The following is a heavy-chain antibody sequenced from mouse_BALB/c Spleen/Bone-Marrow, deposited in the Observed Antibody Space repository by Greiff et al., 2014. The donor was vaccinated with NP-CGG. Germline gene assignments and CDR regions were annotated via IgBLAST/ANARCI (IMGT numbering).Heavy chain of an antibody. Sequence: QVQLQQPGAELVRPGSSVKISCKASGYAFSSYWMNWVKQRPGQGLEWIGQIYPGDGDTNYNGKFKGKATLTADKPSSTAYMQLSSLTSEDSAVYFCARGVPMDYWGQGTSVTVSS. J-gene: IGHJ4*01. V-gene: IGHV1-80*01. CDR1: GYAFSSYW. CDR3: ARGVPMDY. CDR2: IYPGDGDT.